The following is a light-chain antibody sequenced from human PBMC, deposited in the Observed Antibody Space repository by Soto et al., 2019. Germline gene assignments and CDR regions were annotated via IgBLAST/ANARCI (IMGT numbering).Light chain of an antibody. CDR2: DAS. Sequence: AIQLTQSPSSLSASVGDRVTVTCRASQGISSALAWYQQKPGRAPKLLIYDASNLEGGVPSRFSGRGSETDFALTSSSLQPEDFATYYCQQFNNYPLTFGGGTKVEIK. V-gene: IGKV1D-13*01. CDR1: QGISSA. J-gene: IGKJ4*01. CDR3: QQFNNYPLT.